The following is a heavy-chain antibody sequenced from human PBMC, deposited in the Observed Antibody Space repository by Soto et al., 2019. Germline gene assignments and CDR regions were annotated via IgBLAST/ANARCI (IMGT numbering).Heavy chain of an antibody. Sequence: PSETLSLTCTDSGGSISSYYWSWIRQPPGKGLEWIGYIYYSGSTNYNPSLKSRVTISVDTSKNQFSLKLSSVTAADTAVYYCAKGLTMVRGVITYFDYWGQGTLVTVSS. D-gene: IGHD3-10*01. CDR3: AKGLTMVRGVITYFDY. J-gene: IGHJ4*02. V-gene: IGHV4-59*01. CDR1: GGSISSYY. CDR2: IYYSGST.